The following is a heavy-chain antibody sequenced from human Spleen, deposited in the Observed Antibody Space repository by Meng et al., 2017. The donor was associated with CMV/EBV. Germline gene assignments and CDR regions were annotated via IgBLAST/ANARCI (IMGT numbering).Heavy chain of an antibody. V-gene: IGHV4-59*01. CDR3: ARVGALDWSIFDY. CDR1: GGSISSYF. D-gene: IGHD3/OR15-3a*01. CDR2: IHDSGTT. Sequence: SETLSLTCTVSGGSISSYFWTWIRQPPGKGLEWIEYIHDSGTTKYNTSLSSRLTISIDTSKNQFSLDLRSVTAADKAVYYCARVGALDWSIFDYWGQGTLVTVSS. J-gene: IGHJ4*02.